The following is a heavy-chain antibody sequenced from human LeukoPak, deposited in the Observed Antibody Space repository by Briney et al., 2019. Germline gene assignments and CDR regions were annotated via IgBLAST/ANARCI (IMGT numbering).Heavy chain of an antibody. V-gene: IGHV4-31*03. Sequence: PSETLSLTCTVSGGSISSGVYYWSWIRQHPGKGLEWIGYIYYSGSTYYNPSLKSRLTISVDTSESQFSLKLSSVTAADTAVYHCARGVYGGSGDCYFDLWGRGTLVTVSS. CDR2: IYYSGST. J-gene: IGHJ2*01. CDR3: ARGVYGGSGDCYFDL. CDR1: GGSISSGVYY. D-gene: IGHD4-23*01.